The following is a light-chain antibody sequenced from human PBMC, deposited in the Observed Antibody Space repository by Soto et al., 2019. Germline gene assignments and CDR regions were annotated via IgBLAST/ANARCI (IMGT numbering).Light chain of an antibody. Sequence: NFMLTQPHSVSESPGKTVTISCTRSSGSIAINDVQWYQQRPGSAPTTVIYENNQRPSGVPGRFSGSTDGSSNSASLTISALQTKDEADYYCQSYDRSTVVFGEGTKLTVL. V-gene: IGLV6-57*04. CDR3: QSYDRSTVV. CDR1: SGSIAIND. J-gene: IGLJ2*01. CDR2: ENN.